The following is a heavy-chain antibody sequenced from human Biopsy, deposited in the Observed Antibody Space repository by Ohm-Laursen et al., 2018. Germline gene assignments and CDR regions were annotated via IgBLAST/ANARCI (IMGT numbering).Heavy chain of an antibody. D-gene: IGHD3-10*01. V-gene: IGHV3-21*01. CDR1: GFTFSDYS. CDR2: ISSSTSYI. Sequence: SLRLSCAAFGFTFSDYSMNWVRQAPGKGLEWVSSISSSTSYIYYADSVKGRFTVSRDNAKNSLYLQMNSLRAEDTAVYYCARVRLVRKIISQPGDYWGQGTLVTVSS. CDR3: ARVRLVRKIISQPGDY. J-gene: IGHJ4*02.